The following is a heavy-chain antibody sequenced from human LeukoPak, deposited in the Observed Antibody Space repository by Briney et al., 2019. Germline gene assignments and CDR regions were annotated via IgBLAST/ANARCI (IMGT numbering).Heavy chain of an antibody. V-gene: IGHV3-30*02. D-gene: IGHD2/OR15-2a*01. CDR3: AKDNWNSTGFYTRYYYYMDV. Sequence: GGSLRLSCAASGFTFSSFGMHWVRQAPGKGLEWVAFIRYDGNNKYYADFVKGRFIISRDNSKNTLFLQMNSLRAEDTAMYYCAKDNWNSTGFYTRYYYYMDVWAKGTTVTISS. J-gene: IGHJ6*03. CDR2: IRYDGNNK. CDR1: GFTFSSFG.